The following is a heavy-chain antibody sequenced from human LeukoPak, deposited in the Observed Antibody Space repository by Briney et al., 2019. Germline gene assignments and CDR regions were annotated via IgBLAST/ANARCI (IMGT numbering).Heavy chain of an antibody. Sequence: SETLSLTCTVSGGSISSNSYYWGWIRQPPGKGLKWIGSIYYSGSTYYNPSLKSRVTISVDTSKNQFSLKLSSVTAADTSVYYCASLTPYGDYPDYWGQGTLVTVSS. CDR3: ASLTPYGDYPDY. CDR1: GGSISSNSYY. CDR2: IYYSGST. D-gene: IGHD4-17*01. J-gene: IGHJ4*02. V-gene: IGHV4-39*01.